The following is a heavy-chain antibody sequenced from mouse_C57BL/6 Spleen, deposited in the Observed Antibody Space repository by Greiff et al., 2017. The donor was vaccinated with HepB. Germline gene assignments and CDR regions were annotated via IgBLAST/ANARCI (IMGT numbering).Heavy chain of an antibody. J-gene: IGHJ3*01. CDR3: TRSGGLRLFAY. D-gene: IGHD2-4*01. CDR2: IDPETGGT. CDR1: GYTFTDYE. V-gene: IGHV1-15*01. Sequence: VQLQQSGAELVRPGASVTLSCKASGYTFTDYEMHWVKQTPVHGLEWIGAIDPETGGTAYNQKFKGKAILTADKSSSTAYMELRSLTSEDSAVYYCTRSGGLRLFAYWGQGTLVTVSA.